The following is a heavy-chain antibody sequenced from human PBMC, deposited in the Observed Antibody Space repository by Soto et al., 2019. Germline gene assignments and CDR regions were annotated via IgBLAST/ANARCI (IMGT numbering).Heavy chain of an antibody. V-gene: IGHV4-59*08. J-gene: IGHJ4*02. D-gene: IGHD3-3*02. CDR3: ARLTSAGINNRHFAR. CDR2: VGDVRST. Sequence: QGQLLESGPGLVKPSETLSLTCMFSGVSIRDYYLSWGRLSPGKGLEWIGHVGDVRSTYNPSFKSRVDISLDTSRSTLALQMTSVTAADTATYYCARLTSAGINNRHFARWGQGVPVTVSS. CDR1: GVSIRDYY.